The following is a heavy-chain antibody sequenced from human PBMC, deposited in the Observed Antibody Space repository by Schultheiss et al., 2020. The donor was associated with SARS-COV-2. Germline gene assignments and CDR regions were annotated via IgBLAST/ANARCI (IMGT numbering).Heavy chain of an antibody. V-gene: IGHV3-23*01. Sequence: GGSLRLSCAASGFTFSSYAMSWVRQAPGKGLEWVSAISGSGGRTDYADSVKGRFTISRDNSKNTLYLQMNSLRAEDTAVYYCARDLQQWLVLSYYYGMDVWGQGTTVTVSS. CDR2: ISGSGGRT. CDR1: GFTFSSYA. D-gene: IGHD6-19*01. J-gene: IGHJ6*02. CDR3: ARDLQQWLVLSYYYGMDV.